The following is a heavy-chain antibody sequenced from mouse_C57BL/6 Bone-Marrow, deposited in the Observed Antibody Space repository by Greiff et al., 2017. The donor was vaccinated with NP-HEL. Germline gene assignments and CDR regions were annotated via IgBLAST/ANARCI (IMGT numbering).Heavy chain of an antibody. D-gene: IGHD1-1*01. Sequence: EVQLQQSGAELVKPGASVKLSCTASGFNIKDYYMHWVKQRTEQGLEWIGRIDPEDGETKYAPKFQGKATIPADTSSNTAYLQVSSLTSEDTDVYECARAHYGSSSYYFDYWGQGTTLTVSS. V-gene: IGHV14-2*01. CDR2: IDPEDGET. CDR3: ARAHYGSSSYYFDY. J-gene: IGHJ2*01. CDR1: GFNIKDYY.